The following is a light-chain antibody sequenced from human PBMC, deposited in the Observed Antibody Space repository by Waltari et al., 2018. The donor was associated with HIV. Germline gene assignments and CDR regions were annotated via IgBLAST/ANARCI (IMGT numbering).Light chain of an antibody. Sequence: SYELTQAPSVSVSPGQTARIACYGDELASQRVHWYQNKAGRAPVLVMQNDNERFSGSKSGKTVMLTISGIQAEDEADYFCQSVGSGDTSVVFGGGTKLTVL. V-gene: IGLV3-25*03. J-gene: IGLJ2*01. CDR2: ND. CDR3: QSVGSGDTSVV. CDR1: ELASQR.